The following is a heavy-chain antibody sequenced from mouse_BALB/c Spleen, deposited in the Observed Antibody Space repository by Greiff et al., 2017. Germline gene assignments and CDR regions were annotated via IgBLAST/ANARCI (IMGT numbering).Heavy chain of an antibody. V-gene: IGHV2-9*02. CDR2: IWAGGST. J-gene: IGHJ3*01. CDR1: GFSFTSYG. CDR3: ARAYYDYDPAWFAY. D-gene: IGHD2-4*01. Sequence: QVQLQQSGPGLVAPSQSLSITCTASGFSFTSYGVHWVRQPPGKGLEWLGVIWAGGSTNYNSALMSRLSISKDNAKSHVFLKMSSLQTDDTAMYYCARAYYDYDPAWFAYWGEGTLVTVSA.